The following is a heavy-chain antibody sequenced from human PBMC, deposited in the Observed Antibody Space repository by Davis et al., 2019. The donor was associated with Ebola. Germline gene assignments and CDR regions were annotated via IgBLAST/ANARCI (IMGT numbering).Heavy chain of an antibody. V-gene: IGHV4-59*01. CDR2: VHYSGSS. CDR1: GVAITSYY. D-gene: IGHD3-22*01. Sequence: MPSETLSLTCTVSGVAITSYYWSWIRQPPGKGLEYIGYVHYSGSSNYNPYLKSRVTMSTDTSKMQFSLKLSSVTAADTAVYYCARLVALYDDSGYAYFDFWGLGSLVTVSS. CDR3: ARLVALYDDSGYAYFDF. J-gene: IGHJ4*02.